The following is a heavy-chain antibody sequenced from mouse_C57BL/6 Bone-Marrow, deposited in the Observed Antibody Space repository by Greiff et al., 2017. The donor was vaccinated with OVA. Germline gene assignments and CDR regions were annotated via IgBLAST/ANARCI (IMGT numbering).Heavy chain of an antibody. CDR1: GYTFTSYG. CDR2: IYPRSGNT. CDR3: AREGGIVTLDY. D-gene: IGHD2-5*01. V-gene: IGHV1-81*01. J-gene: IGHJ2*01. Sequence: VQLQQSGAELARPGASVKLSCKASGYTFTSYGISWVKQRTGQGLEWIGEIYPRSGNTYYNEKFKGKATLTADKSSSTAYMELRSLTSEDSAVYFCAREGGIVTLDYWGQGTTLTVSS.